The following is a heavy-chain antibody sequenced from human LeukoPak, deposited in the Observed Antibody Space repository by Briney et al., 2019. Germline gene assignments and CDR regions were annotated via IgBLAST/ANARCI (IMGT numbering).Heavy chain of an antibody. D-gene: IGHD3-3*01. CDR3: AEAGGFYYELGIGHINY. Sequence: GGSLRLSCAASGFTFSSYAMHWVRQAPGKGLEWVSAISGSGGSTYYADSVKGRFTISRDNSKNTLYLQMNSLRAEDTAVYYCAEAGGFYYELGIGHINYWGQGTLVTVSS. V-gene: IGHV3-23*01. CDR2: ISGSGGST. CDR1: GFTFSSYA. J-gene: IGHJ4*02.